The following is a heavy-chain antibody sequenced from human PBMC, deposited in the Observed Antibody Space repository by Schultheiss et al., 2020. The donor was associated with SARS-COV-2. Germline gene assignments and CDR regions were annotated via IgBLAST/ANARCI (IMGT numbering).Heavy chain of an antibody. CDR1: GGSISSYY. Sequence: SETLSLTCTVSGGSISSYYWSWIRQPPGKGLEWIGRIYTSGSTNYNPSLKSRVTISVDTSKNQFSLKLSSVTAADTAVYYCARHAGITIFGVVPKTFDYWGQGTLVTVSS. D-gene: IGHD3-3*01. CDR2: IYTSGST. J-gene: IGHJ4*02. V-gene: IGHV4-59*08. CDR3: ARHAGITIFGVVPKTFDY.